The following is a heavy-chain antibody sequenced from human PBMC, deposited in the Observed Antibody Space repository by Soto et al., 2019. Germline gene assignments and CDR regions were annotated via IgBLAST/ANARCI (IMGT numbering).Heavy chain of an antibody. J-gene: IGHJ4*02. V-gene: IGHV3-30-3*01. Sequence: GGSLRLSCAASGFTFTPYAMHWVRLAPGKGLEWVALISHDGNNEYYADSVKGRFTISRDNSKNTLYLQMNSLRAEDTAVYYCSRDPFFSAELFDFWGQGTLVTVSS. CDR3: SRDPFFSAELFDF. CDR2: ISHDGNNE. CDR1: GFTFTPYA. D-gene: IGHD3-3*02.